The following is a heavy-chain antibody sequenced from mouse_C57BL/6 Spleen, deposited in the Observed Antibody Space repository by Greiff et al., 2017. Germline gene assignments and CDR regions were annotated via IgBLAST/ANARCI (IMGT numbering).Heavy chain of an antibody. CDR2: INPNNGGT. J-gene: IGHJ3*01. Sequence: EVQLQQSGPELVKPGASVKISCKASGYTFTDYYMNWVKQSHGKSLEWIGDINPNNGGTSYNQKFKGKATLTVDKSSSTAYMELRRLTSEDSAVXYCARGRYDYDGFAYWGQGTLVTVSA. CDR1: GYTFTDYY. V-gene: IGHV1-26*01. D-gene: IGHD2-4*01. CDR3: ARGRYDYDGFAY.